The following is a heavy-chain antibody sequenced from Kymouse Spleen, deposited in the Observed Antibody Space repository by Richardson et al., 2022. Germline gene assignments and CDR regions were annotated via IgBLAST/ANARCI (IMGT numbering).Heavy chain of an antibody. D-gene: IGHD1-7*01. CDR1: GFTVSSNY. CDR3: ARAPRITGTTHYYYYGMDV. J-gene: IGHJ6*02. Sequence: EVQLVESGGGLIQPGGSLRLSCAASGFTVSSNYMSWVRQAPGKGLEWVSVIYSCGSTYYADSVKGRFTISRDNSKNTLYLQMNSLRAEDTAVYYCARAPRITGTTHYYYYGMDVWGQGTTVTVSS. CDR2: IYSCGST. V-gene: IGHV3-66*03.